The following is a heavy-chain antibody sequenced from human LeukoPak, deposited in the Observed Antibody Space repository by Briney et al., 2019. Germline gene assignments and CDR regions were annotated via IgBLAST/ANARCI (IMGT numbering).Heavy chain of an antibody. D-gene: IGHD6-19*01. Sequence: SETLSLTCAVYGGSFSGYYWSWIRQPPGKGLEWIGEINHSGSTNYNPSLKSRVTISVDTSKNQFSLKLSSVTAADTAVYYCARHDPSSGWYIGNAFDIWGQGTMVTVSS. J-gene: IGHJ3*02. V-gene: IGHV4-34*01. CDR1: GGSFSGYY. CDR2: INHSGST. CDR3: ARHDPSSGWYIGNAFDI.